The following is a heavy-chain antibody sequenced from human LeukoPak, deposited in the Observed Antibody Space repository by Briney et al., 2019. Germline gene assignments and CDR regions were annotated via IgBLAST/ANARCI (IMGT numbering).Heavy chain of an antibody. V-gene: IGHV1-46*01. CDR1: GYSFSGYY. J-gene: IGHJ4*02. CDR2: INPSGGST. CDR3: ARDRTLGDY. Sequence: ASVKVSCKTSGYSFSGYYIHWVRQAPGQGLEWMGIINPSGGSTSYAQKFQGRVAMTRDTSTSTVYMELSSLRSEDTAVYYCARDRTLGDYWGQGTWSPSPQ.